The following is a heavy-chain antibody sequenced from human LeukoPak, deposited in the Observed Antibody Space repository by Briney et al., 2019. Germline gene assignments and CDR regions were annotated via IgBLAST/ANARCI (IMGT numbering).Heavy chain of an antibody. J-gene: IGHJ4*02. CDR3: ARGIAAAGMDY. Sequence: SETLSLTCTVSGGSISSSSYYWGWIRQPPGKGLEWIGSIYYSGSTYYNPSLKSRVTISVDTSKNQFSLKLSSVTAADTAVYYCARGIAAAGMDYWGQGTLVTVSS. D-gene: IGHD6-13*01. V-gene: IGHV4-39*01. CDR2: IYYSGST. CDR1: GGSISSSSYY.